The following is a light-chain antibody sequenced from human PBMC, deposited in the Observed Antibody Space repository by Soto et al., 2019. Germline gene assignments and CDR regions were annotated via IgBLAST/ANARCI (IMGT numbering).Light chain of an antibody. CDR3: FLSYSGARV. CDR1: TGAVTSGHY. CDR2: DTS. Sequence: QAVVTQEPSLTVSPGGTVTLTCGSSTGAVTSGHYPYWFQQKPGQAPRTLLYDTSNKHSWTPARFSGSLLGGKAALTLSGAQPEDEAEHYCFLSYSGARVFGGGTKLTVL. V-gene: IGLV7-46*01. J-gene: IGLJ2*01.